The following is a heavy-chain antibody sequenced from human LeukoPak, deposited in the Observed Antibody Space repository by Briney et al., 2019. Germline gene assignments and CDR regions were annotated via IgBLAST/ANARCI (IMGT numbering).Heavy chain of an antibody. D-gene: IGHD3-22*01. CDR2: IIPILGIA. CDR3: ARASGYYDSSGYYYPYWFDP. Sequence: SVKVSCKASGGTFSSYAISWVRQAPGQGLEWMGRIIPILGIANYAQKFQGRVTITADKSTSTAYMEPSSLRSEDTAVYYCARASGYYDSSGYYYPYWFDPWGQGTLVTVSS. J-gene: IGHJ5*02. CDR1: GGTFSSYA. V-gene: IGHV1-69*04.